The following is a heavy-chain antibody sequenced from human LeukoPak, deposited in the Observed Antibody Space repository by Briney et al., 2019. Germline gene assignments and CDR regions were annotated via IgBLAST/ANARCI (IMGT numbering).Heavy chain of an antibody. CDR3: AKSPRGYCSGGSRYSFDY. Sequence: GGSLRLSCAASGFTFSSYAMHWVRQAPGKGLEWVAVISYDGTNEYSADSVKGRLTISRDNSKNTLYLQMNSLRAEDTAVYYCAKSPRGYCSGGSRYSFDYWGQGTLVTVSS. J-gene: IGHJ4*02. D-gene: IGHD2-15*01. CDR2: ISYDGTNE. V-gene: IGHV3-30-3*02. CDR1: GFTFSSYA.